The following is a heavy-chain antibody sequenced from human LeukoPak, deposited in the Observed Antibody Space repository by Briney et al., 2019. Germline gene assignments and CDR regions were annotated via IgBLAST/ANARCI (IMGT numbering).Heavy chain of an antibody. V-gene: IGHV3-48*03. CDR1: GFSFSSYE. Sequence: GGSLTLSCAASGFSFSSYEMNWVRQAPGKGLEWVSYISSSGSTMYSADSVKGRFTISRDNAKNSLYLQMNSLRAEDTGVYYCARDRGYSYEYALDYWGQGTLVTVSS. D-gene: IGHD5-18*01. CDR2: ISSSGSTM. J-gene: IGHJ4*02. CDR3: ARDRGYSYEYALDY.